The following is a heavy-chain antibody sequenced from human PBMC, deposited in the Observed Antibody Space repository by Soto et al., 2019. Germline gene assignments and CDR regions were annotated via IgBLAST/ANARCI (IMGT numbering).Heavy chain of an antibody. V-gene: IGHV3-23*01. CDR2: ISGSGGST. Sequence: EVQLLESGGGLVQPGGSLRLSCAASGFTFSSYAMSWVRQAPGKGLEWVSAISGSGGSTYYADSVKGRFTISRDNSKNTLYLQMNSLRAEDTAVYYCARSRAHEQDSDYWGQGTLVTVSS. CDR3: ARSRAHEQDSDY. CDR1: GFTFSSYA. D-gene: IGHD1-26*01. J-gene: IGHJ4*02.